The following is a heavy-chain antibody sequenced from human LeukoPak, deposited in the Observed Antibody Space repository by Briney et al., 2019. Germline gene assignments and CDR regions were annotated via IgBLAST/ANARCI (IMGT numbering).Heavy chain of an antibody. D-gene: IGHD2-2*01. CDR3: ARFALTSILDY. CDR2: IYPGNSDT. Sequence: GESLKISCKGSGYRFTSYWIGWVRQMPGKGLEWMGLIYPGNSDTRYSPLFQDQVTLSVDRSISTAYLHWSGLKASDTAIYYCARFALTSILDYWGQGTLVTVSS. J-gene: IGHJ4*02. CDR1: GYRFTSYW. V-gene: IGHV5-51*01.